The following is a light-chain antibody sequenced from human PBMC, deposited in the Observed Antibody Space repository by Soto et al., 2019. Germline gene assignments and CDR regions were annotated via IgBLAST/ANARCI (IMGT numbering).Light chain of an antibody. Sequence: SYELTQPPSVSVAPGQTARITCGGNNIGAYSVYWYQQKPGQAPVLVVYDDTNRPSGIPGRFSGSNSGNTATLTISSVEAGDEAAYYCQVWDSSSDHVVFGGGTKLTVL. CDR2: DDT. CDR3: QVWDSSSDHVV. CDR1: NIGAYS. J-gene: IGLJ2*01. V-gene: IGLV3-21*02.